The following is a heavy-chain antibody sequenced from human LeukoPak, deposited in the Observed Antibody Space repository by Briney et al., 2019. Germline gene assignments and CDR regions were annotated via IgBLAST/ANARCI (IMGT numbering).Heavy chain of an antibody. CDR1: GGSISSGSHY. CDR2: IYYSGST. J-gene: IGHJ5*02. V-gene: IGHV4-61*01. CDR3: ARLGIAAAGGWFDP. D-gene: IGHD6-13*01. Sequence: PSQTLSLTCTVSGGSISSGSHYWSWIRQPPGKGLEWIGYIYYSGSTNYNPSLKSRVTISVDTSKNQFSLKLSSVTAADTAVYYCARLGIAAAGGWFDPWGQGTLVTVSS.